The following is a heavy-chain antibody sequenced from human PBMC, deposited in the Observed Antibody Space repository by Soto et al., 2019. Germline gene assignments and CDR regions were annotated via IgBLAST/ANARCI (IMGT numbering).Heavy chain of an antibody. D-gene: IGHD3-3*01. CDR3: ARDWRGAEGFDP. CDR2: IGTHNGDT. J-gene: IGHJ5*02. V-gene: IGHV1-18*01. CDR1: GYTFNTYG. Sequence: ASVKVSCKASGYTFNTYGFSWVRQAPGQGLEWVGWIGTHNGDTTYAQKFQGRVTMTIDTSTTTSYMELRSLTSDDTAMYFCARDWRGAEGFDPWGQGTLGTVSS.